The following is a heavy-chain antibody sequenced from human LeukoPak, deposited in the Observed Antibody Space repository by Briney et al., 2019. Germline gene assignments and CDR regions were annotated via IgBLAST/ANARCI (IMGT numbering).Heavy chain of an antibody. CDR2: INSDGSTT. Sequence: GGSLRLSCAASGFTLSNSWIHWVRQAPGKGLVWVSRINSDGSTTTYADSVKGRFTISRDNAKNTLYLQMNSLRAEDTAVYYCARAARADCTSPTCHSWLAPWGQGTQVTVSS. CDR1: GFTLSNSW. CDR3: ARAARADCTSPTCHSWLAP. J-gene: IGHJ5*02. V-gene: IGHV3-74*01. D-gene: IGHD2/OR15-2a*01.